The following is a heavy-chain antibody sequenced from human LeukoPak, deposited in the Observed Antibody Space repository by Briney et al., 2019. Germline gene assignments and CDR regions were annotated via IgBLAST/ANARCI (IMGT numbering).Heavy chain of an antibody. CDR2: INGDGSST. Sequence: GGSLRLSCAASGFTFSSYAMSWVRQAPGKGLVLVSRINGDGSSTSYADSVKGRFTISRDNAKNTLYLQMNSLRVEDTAVYYCASSIVVRPALDYWGQGTLVTVSS. CDR1: GFTFSSYA. D-gene: IGHD6-6*01. CDR3: ASSIVVRPALDY. V-gene: IGHV3-74*01. J-gene: IGHJ4*02.